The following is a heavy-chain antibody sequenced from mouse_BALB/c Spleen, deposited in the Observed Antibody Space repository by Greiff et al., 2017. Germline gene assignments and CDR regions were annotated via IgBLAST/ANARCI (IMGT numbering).Heavy chain of an antibody. J-gene: IGHJ1*01. Sequence: EVKLVESGPSLVKPSQTLSLTCSVTGDSITSGYWNWIRKFPGNKLEYMGYISYSGSTYYNPSLKSRISITRDTSKNQYYLQLNSVTTEDTATYYCARGGTGTGYFDVWGAGTTVTVSS. CDR1: GDSITSGY. CDR2: ISYSGST. V-gene: IGHV3-8*02. D-gene: IGHD4-1*01. CDR3: ARGGTGTGYFDV.